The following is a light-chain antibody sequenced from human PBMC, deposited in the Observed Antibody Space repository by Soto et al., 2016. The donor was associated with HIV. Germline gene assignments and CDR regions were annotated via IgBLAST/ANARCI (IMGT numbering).Light chain of an antibody. CDR3: QQYNNFR. CDR2: TAS. CDR1: QSISHW. Sequence: DIQMTQSPSTLSASVGDRVTITCRASQSISHWLAWYQQKPGKAPKLLIYTASNLNSGVPSRFSGSGSGTEFTLTISSLQPDDFATYYCQQYNNFRVGQGTKVELK. J-gene: IGKJ1*01. V-gene: IGKV1-5*03.